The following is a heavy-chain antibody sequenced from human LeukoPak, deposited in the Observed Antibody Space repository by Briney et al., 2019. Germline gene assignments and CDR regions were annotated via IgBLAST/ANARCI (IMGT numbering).Heavy chain of an antibody. CDR2: IYYSWST. J-gene: IGHJ4*02. CDR3: ARNVTAGFFDF. D-gene: IGHD1-1*01. Sequence: SETLSLTRAVSCSSITSDYFWGWIRHPPGKGLEWIATIYYSWSTYFNPSLKSRVSISLDASKNQFSLKLTSLTAADTAIYYCARNVTAGFFDFWGQGILVTVSS. V-gene: IGHV4-38-2*01. CDR1: CSSITSDYF.